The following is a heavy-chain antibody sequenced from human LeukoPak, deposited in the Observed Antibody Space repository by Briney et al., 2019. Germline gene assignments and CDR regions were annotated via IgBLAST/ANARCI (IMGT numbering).Heavy chain of an antibody. Sequence: ASVKVSCKASGYTFTGYYMHWVRQAPGQGLEWMGWINPNSGGTNYAQKFQGRVTMTRDTSISTAYMELSRLRSDDTAVYYCARDSISGSYVHYDNWGQGTLVTVSS. CDR2: INPNSGGT. D-gene: IGHD1-26*01. CDR1: GYTFTGYY. J-gene: IGHJ4*02. CDR3: ARDSISGSYVHYDN. V-gene: IGHV1-2*02.